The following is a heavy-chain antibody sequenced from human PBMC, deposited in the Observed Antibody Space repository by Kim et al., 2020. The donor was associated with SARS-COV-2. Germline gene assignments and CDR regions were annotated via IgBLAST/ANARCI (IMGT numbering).Heavy chain of an antibody. V-gene: IGHV4-39*07. D-gene: IGHD3-3*01. CDR2: IYYSGST. CDR3: ARAAGNFNWFDP. J-gene: IGHJ5*02. CDR1: GGSISSSSYY. Sequence: SETLSLTCTVSGGSISSSSYYWGWIRQPPGKGLEWIGSIYYSGSTYYNPSLKSRVTISVDTSKNQFSLKLSSVTAADTAVYYCARAAGNFNWFDPWGQGTLVTVSS.